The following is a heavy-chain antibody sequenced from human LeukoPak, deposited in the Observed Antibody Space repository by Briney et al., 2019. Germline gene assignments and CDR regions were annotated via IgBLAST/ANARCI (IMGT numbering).Heavy chain of an antibody. Sequence: PSETLSLTCTVSGGSISSYYWSWIRQPAGKGLEWIGRIYTSGSTNYSPSLKSRVTMSVDTSKNQFSLKLSSVTAADTAVYYCARDKYYYDSSGSIRFDYWGQGTLVTVSS. D-gene: IGHD3-22*01. J-gene: IGHJ4*02. CDR3: ARDKYYYDSSGSIRFDY. CDR1: GGSISSYY. V-gene: IGHV4-4*07. CDR2: IYTSGST.